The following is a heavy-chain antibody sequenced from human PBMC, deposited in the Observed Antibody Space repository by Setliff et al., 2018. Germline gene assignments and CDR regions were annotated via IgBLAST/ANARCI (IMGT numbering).Heavy chain of an antibody. J-gene: IGHJ6*03. CDR3: VREGVDSRSSTDYRYYMDV. CDR2: TIPIFGTT. CDR1: GGTFSSYG. Sequence: ASVKVSCKASGGTFSSYGISWARQAPGQGLEWMGGTIPIFGTTDYAQKFRGRVTIITDESTSTAFMQLSSLRSEDTAVYYCVREGVDSRSSTDYRYYMDVWGKGTTVTVSS. D-gene: IGHD3-22*01. V-gene: IGHV1-69*05.